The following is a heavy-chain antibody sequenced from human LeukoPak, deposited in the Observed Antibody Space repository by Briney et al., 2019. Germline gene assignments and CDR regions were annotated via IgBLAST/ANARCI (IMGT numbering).Heavy chain of an antibody. V-gene: IGHV3-48*03. Sequence: GGSLRLSCAAYGFTFSSYDMNWVRQAPGKGLEWVSYISSSGSTIYYADSVKGRFTISRDNAKNSLYLQMNSLRAEDTAVYYCARIITYYYDSSLPFDYWGQGTLVTVSS. J-gene: IGHJ4*02. D-gene: IGHD3-22*01. CDR2: ISSSGSTI. CDR3: ARIITYYYDSSLPFDY. CDR1: GFTFSSYD.